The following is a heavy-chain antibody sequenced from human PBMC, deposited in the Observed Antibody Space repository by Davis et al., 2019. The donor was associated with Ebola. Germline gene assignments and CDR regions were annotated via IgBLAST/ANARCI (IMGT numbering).Heavy chain of an antibody. CDR3: ASQKPRYCSGGSCYSYPFDY. D-gene: IGHD2-15*01. CDR1: GGSFSGYY. Sequence: MPSETLSLTCAVYGGSFSGYYWSWIRQPPGKGLEWIGEINHSGSTNYNPSLKSRVTISVDTSKNQFSLKLSSVTAADTAVYYCASQKPRYCSGGSCYSYPFDYWGQGTLVTVSS. CDR2: INHSGST. J-gene: IGHJ4*02. V-gene: IGHV4-34*01.